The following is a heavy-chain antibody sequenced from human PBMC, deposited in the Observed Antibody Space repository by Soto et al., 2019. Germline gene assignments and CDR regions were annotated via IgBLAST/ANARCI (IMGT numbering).Heavy chain of an antibody. CDR3: AKGFDS. V-gene: IGHV1-69*02. CDR2: IIPILNIP. CDR1: GGTFSNST. J-gene: IGHJ4*02. Sequence: SVKVSCKSSGGTFSNSTLNWVRQAPGQGLQWMGRIIPILNIPNYAPRFQGRVTITADESTSTAYMELSSLRSEDTAVYYCAKGFDSWGQGTLVTVSS.